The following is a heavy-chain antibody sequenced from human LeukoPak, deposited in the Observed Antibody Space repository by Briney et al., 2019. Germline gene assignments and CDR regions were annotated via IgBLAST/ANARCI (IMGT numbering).Heavy chain of an antibody. Sequence: SETLSLTCTVSGGSISSYYWSWIRQPAGKGLEWIGRIYTSGSTNYNPSLKSRVTISVDTSKNQFSLKLSSVTAADTAVYYCARRDPVLLWFEGPDAFDIWGQGTMVTVSS. CDR3: ARRDPVLLWFEGPDAFDI. D-gene: IGHD3-10*01. V-gene: IGHV4-4*07. J-gene: IGHJ3*02. CDR1: GGSISSYY. CDR2: IYTSGST.